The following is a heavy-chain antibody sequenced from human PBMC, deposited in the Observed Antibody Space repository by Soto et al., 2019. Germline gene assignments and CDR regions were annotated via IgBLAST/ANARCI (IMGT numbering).Heavy chain of an antibody. J-gene: IGHJ4*02. Sequence: QVQLQQWGAGLLKHSETLSLTCAVYGGSFSGYYWSWIRQPPGKGLEWIGEINHSGSTNYNPSLNSRVTISVDTSKNQFSLKLSSVTAADTAVYYCARGSDYGDLWGQGTLVTVSS. CDR3: ARGSDYGDL. CDR1: GGSFSGYY. V-gene: IGHV4-34*01. CDR2: INHSGST.